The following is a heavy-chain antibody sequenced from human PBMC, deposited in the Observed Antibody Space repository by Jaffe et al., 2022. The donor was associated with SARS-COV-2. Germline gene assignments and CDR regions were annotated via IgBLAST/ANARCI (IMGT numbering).Heavy chain of an antibody. D-gene: IGHD6-13*01. CDR2: ISGSGGST. Sequence: EVQLLESGGGLVQPGGSLRLSCAASGFTFSSYAMSWVRQAPGKGLEWVSAISGSGGSTYYADSVKGRFTISRDNSKNTLYLQMNSLRAEDTAVYYCAKDLMSSSWYEGAFDIWGQGTMVTVSS. CDR3: AKDLMSSSWYEGAFDI. J-gene: IGHJ3*02. V-gene: IGHV3-23*01. CDR1: GFTFSSYA.